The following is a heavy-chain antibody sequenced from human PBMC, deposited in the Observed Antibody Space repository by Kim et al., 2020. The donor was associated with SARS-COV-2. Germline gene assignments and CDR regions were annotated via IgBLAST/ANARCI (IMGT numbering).Heavy chain of an antibody. Sequence: ASVKVSCKASGYTFTSYAMHWVRQAPGQRLEWMGWINAGNGNTKYSQKFQGRVTITRDTSASTAYMELSSLRSEDTAVYYCASQSTHYGSGFGMDVWGQGTTVTVSS. CDR3: ASQSTHYGSGFGMDV. D-gene: IGHD3-10*01. CDR2: INAGNGNT. V-gene: IGHV1-3*01. CDR1: GYTFTSYA. J-gene: IGHJ6*02.